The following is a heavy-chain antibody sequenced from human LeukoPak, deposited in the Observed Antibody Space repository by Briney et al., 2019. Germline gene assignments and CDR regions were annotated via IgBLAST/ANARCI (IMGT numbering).Heavy chain of an antibody. V-gene: IGHV3-30*02. Sequence: GGSLRLSCAASGFTFSNHGMHWVRQAPGKGPEWVALIWYDGSNKYYADSVKGRFTISRDNSKNTLYLQMNSLRAEDTAVYYCARDGFLTMVRGVQRLDYWGQGTLVTVSS. CDR1: GFTFSNHG. D-gene: IGHD3-10*01. CDR3: ARDGFLTMVRGVQRLDY. CDR2: IWYDGSNK. J-gene: IGHJ4*02.